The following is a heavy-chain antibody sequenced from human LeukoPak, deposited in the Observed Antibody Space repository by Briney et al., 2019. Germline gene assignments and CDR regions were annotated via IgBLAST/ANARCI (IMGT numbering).Heavy chain of an antibody. CDR2: FDPEDGET. J-gene: IGHJ4*02. V-gene: IGHV1-24*01. Sequence: ASVKVSCKVSGYTLTELSMHWVRQAPGKGLEWMGGFDPEDGETIYAQKFQGRVTMTEDTSTDTAYMELSSLRSEDTAVYYCATVGLGELLPSFGFDYWGQGTLVTVSS. CDR3: ATVGLGELLPSFGFDY. CDR1: GYTLTELS. D-gene: IGHD1-26*01.